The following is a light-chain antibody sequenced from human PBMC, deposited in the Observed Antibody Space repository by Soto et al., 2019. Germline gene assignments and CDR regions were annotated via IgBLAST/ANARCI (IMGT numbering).Light chain of an antibody. Sequence: QSVLTQPPSVSGAPGQKVTISCTGSSSNIGAGYGVHWYQQLPGTAPKLLIYANSNRPSGVPDRFSGSKSDTSASLAITGLQAEDEADYYCQSYDSSLSGVVFGGGTKVTVL. CDR1: SSNIGAGYG. CDR3: QSYDSSLSGVV. J-gene: IGLJ2*01. V-gene: IGLV1-40*01. CDR2: ANS.